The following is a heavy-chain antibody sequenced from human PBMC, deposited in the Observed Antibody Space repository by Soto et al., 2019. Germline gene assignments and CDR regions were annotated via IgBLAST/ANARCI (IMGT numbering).Heavy chain of an antibody. CDR3: ARERSGYFDY. CDR2: IYYSGST. Sequence: SETLSLTCTVSGGSISSYYWSWIRQPPGKGLEWIGYIYYSGSTNYNPSLKSRVTISVDTSKNQFSLKLSSVTAADTAVYYCARERSGYFDYWGQGTLVTVSS. J-gene: IGHJ4*02. CDR1: GGSISSYY. V-gene: IGHV4-59*01. D-gene: IGHD3-3*01.